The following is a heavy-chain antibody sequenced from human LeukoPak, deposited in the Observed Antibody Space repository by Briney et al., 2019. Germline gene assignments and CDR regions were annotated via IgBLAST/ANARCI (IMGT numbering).Heavy chain of an antibody. CDR2: ISYSGST. Sequence: PSETLSLTCIVSGGSISSNPYYWGWIRQPPGKGLEWIGTISYSGSTCYNPSLKSRVTISVDTSKNQFSLKLSSVTAADTAVFYCATLNDYGGNTDYWGQGTLVTVSS. J-gene: IGHJ4*02. CDR3: ATLNDYGGNTDY. V-gene: IGHV4-39*01. CDR1: GGSISSNPYY. D-gene: IGHD4-23*01.